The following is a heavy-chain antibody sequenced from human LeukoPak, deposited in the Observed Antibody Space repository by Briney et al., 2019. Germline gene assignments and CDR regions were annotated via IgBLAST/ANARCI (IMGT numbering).Heavy chain of an antibody. Sequence: ISGSGGSTYYADSVKGRFTISRDNSKNTLYLQMNSLRAEDTAVYYCAKKNYYDSSGFVDYWGQGTLVTVSS. D-gene: IGHD3-22*01. J-gene: IGHJ4*02. V-gene: IGHV3-23*01. CDR3: AKKNYYDSSGFVDY. CDR2: ISGSGGST.